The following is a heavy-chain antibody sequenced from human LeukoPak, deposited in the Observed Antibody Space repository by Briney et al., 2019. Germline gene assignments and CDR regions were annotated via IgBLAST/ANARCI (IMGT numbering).Heavy chain of an antibody. CDR1: GFTFSSYA. CDR2: ISGSGGST. CDR3: ARESADSDAFDI. V-gene: IGHV3-23*01. D-gene: IGHD3/OR15-3a*01. J-gene: IGHJ3*02. Sequence: SGGSLRLSCAASGFTFSSYAMSWVRQAPGKGLEWVSAISGSGGSTYYADSVKGRFTISRDNSRNTLYLQMNSLRAEDTAVYYCARESADSDAFDIWGQGTMVTVSS.